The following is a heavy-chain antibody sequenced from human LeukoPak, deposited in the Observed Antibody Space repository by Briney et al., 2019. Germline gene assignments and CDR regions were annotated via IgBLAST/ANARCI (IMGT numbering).Heavy chain of an antibody. CDR2: INHSGST. CDR1: GGSFSGYY. CDR3: ARTTEGYAGGPGYSYYYYMDV. V-gene: IGHV4-34*01. D-gene: IGHD5-12*01. J-gene: IGHJ6*03. Sequence: SETLSLTCAVYGGSFSGYYWSWIRQPPGKGLEWIGEINHSGSTHYNPSLKSRVTISVDTSKNQVSLKLRSVTAADTAVYYCARTTEGYAGGPGYSYYYYMDVWGKGTTVTISS.